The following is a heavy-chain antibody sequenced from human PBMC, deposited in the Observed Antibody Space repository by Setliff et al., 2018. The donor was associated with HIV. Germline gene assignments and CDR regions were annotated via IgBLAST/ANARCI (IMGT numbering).Heavy chain of an antibody. Sequence: KPSETLSLTCTVSGDSINSGNYYWSWIRQHPGKGLEWIGYIYYSGGTYYSPSLKSRVTISVDTSKNHFSLKLSSVTAADTAVFYCARVPFTTGFDYWGQGILVTVSS. D-gene: IGHD3-3*01. CDR3: ARVPFTTGFDY. V-gene: IGHV4-30-4*08. CDR1: GDSINSGNYY. J-gene: IGHJ4*02. CDR2: IYYSGGT.